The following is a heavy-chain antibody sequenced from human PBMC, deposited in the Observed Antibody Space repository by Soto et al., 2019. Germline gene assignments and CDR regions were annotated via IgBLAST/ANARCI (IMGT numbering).Heavy chain of an antibody. V-gene: IGHV1-2*02. CDR3: ARNMDYYYGRGSGNGHGV. CDR2: INPKFGDT. Sequence: QVRLVQSGAEVKEPGDSVRVSCEASGYTFTAYHIHWVRQAPGQGLEWMGWINPKFGDTGYAQDFQGRGSMDSDMAISTAYMELSRLTSDDTAIYYCARNMDYYYGRGSGNGHGVWGQGTTVTVFS. D-gene: IGHD3-10*02. J-gene: IGHJ6*02. CDR1: GYTFTAYH.